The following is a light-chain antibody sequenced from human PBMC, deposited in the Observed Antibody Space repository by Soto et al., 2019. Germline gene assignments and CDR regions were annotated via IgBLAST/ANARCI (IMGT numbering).Light chain of an antibody. Sequence: EVVMTQSPATLSVSPGERATLPCRASRGIGSTLAWYQQKPGQTPRLLIYDTSTRATGVPGRFIGSRSGTEFTLTITSLQSEDFAIYYCQHYVTWPLAFGGGTRVENK. J-gene: IGKJ4*01. CDR3: QHYVTWPLA. CDR1: RGIGST. CDR2: DTS. V-gene: IGKV3-15*01.